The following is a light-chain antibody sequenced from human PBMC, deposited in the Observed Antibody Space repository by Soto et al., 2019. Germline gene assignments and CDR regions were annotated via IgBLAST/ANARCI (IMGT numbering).Light chain of an antibody. CDR2: TTS. CDR1: QSISNY. J-gene: IGKJ4*01. CDR3: QQSFSTPQT. Sequence: DIQMTQSPSSLSACLGDRVTITCRASQSISNYLNWYQQKPGKAPKLLIHTTSSLQSGVPSRFSASGTGTDFTLTISSLQPEDFATYYCQQSFSTPQTFGGGTKVDIK. V-gene: IGKV1-39*01.